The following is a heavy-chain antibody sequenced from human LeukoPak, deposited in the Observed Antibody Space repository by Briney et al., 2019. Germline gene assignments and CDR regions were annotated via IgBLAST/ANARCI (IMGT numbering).Heavy chain of an antibody. J-gene: IGHJ4*02. D-gene: IGHD2-15*01. CDR2: IWYDGSNK. Sequence: GRSLRLSCAASGFTFSSYGMHWVRQAPGKGLEWVAVIWYDGSNKYYADSVKGRFTISRDNSKSTLYLQMNSLRAQDSALYYCVRACGSAACPFYFHYWGQGTLVTVSS. CDR1: GFTFSSYG. CDR3: VRACGSAACPFYFHY. V-gene: IGHV3-33*01.